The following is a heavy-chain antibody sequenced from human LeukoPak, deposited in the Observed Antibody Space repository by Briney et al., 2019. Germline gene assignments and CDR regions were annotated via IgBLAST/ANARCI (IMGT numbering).Heavy chain of an antibody. D-gene: IGHD3-22*01. CDR1: GGTFSSYA. Sequence: VASVKVSCKASGGTFSSYAISWVRQAPGQGLEWMGWISAYNGNTNYAQKLQGRVTMTTDTSTSTAYMELRSLRSDDTAVYYCARNQGYYDSSGRYAFDIWGQGTMVTVSS. J-gene: IGHJ3*02. CDR3: ARNQGYYDSSGRYAFDI. V-gene: IGHV1-18*01. CDR2: ISAYNGNT.